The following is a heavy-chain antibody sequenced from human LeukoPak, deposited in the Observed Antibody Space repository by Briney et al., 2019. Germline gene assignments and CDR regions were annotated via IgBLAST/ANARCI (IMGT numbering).Heavy chain of an antibody. V-gene: IGHV3-23*01. CDR2: ISGSGGNT. Sequence: GGSLRLSCAASGFTFSSYAMSWVRQAPGKGLEWVSAISGSGGNTYYADSVKGRFTISRDNFNNTLYLQMNGLRAEDTAEYYCARDKRRRFFDCLFIDYWGQGTLVTVSS. CDR1: GFTFSSYA. J-gene: IGHJ4*02. CDR3: ARDKRRRFFDCLFIDY. D-gene: IGHD3-9*01.